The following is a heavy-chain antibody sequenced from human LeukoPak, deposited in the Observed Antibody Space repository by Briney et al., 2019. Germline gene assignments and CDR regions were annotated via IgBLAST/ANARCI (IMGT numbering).Heavy chain of an antibody. Sequence: ASVKVSCKASGYTFTSYDINWVRQATGQGFEWMGWMNPNSGNTGYAQKFQGRVTITRNTSISTAYMELSSLRSEDTAVYYCARDVNYDYVWGSYRYMGLWGQGTLVTVSS. J-gene: IGHJ4*02. D-gene: IGHD3-16*02. V-gene: IGHV1-8*03. CDR3: ARDVNYDYVWGSYRYMGL. CDR2: MNPNSGNT. CDR1: GYTFTSYD.